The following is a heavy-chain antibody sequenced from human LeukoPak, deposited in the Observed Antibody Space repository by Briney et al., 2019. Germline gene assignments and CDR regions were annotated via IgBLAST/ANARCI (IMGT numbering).Heavy chain of an antibody. Sequence: GGSLRLSCAASGFTFDDYAMHWVRQAPGKGLEWVSGISWNSGSIGYADSVKGRFTISRDNAKNSLYLQMNSLRAEDTAVYYCARVQVPAAIYDAFDIWGQGTMVTVSS. CDR3: ARVQVPAAIYDAFDI. CDR1: GFTFDDYA. D-gene: IGHD2-2*01. CDR2: ISWNSGSI. V-gene: IGHV3-9*01. J-gene: IGHJ3*02.